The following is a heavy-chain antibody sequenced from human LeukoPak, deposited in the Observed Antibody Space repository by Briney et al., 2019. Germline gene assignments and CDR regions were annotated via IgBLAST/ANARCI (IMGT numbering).Heavy chain of an antibody. CDR2: IYYSGST. CDR1: GGSISSYY. J-gene: IGHJ3*02. Sequence: SETLSLTCTVSGGSISSYYWSWIRQPPAKGLEWIGYIYYSGSTNYNPSLKSRVTISVDTSKNQLSLKLSSVTAADTAVYYCARDSVDDAFDIWGQGTMVTVSS. D-gene: IGHD5/OR15-5a*01. V-gene: IGHV4-59*01. CDR3: ARDSVDDAFDI.